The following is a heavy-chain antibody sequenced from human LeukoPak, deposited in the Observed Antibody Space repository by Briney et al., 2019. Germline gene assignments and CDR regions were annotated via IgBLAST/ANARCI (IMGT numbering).Heavy chain of an antibody. Sequence: GGSLRLSCAASGFRFTDYAINWVRQAPGKGLECVSLISANGGATYYADSVKGRFTISRDNSKSTLYLQMNSLRADDTAVYYCAKASGSPYYFDYWGQGTLVTVSS. CDR3: AKASGSPYYFDY. CDR2: ISANGGAT. V-gene: IGHV3-23*01. D-gene: IGHD3-10*01. CDR1: GFRFTDYA. J-gene: IGHJ4*02.